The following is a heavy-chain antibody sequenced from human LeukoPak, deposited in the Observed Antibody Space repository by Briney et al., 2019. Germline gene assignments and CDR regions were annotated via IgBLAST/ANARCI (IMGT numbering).Heavy chain of an antibody. CDR3: ARSTGAATYDS. D-gene: IGHD2-15*01. J-gene: IGHJ5*01. V-gene: IGHV4-59*01. Sequence: PSETLSLTCTVSGGSMSTYYWSWIRQPPGKGLEWIGFAYYSGSTNYNPSLKSRVTMSLDTSKNQFSLTLGSVSAADTAVYYCARSTGAATYDSWGQGTLVTVSS. CDR2: AYYSGST. CDR1: GGSMSTYY.